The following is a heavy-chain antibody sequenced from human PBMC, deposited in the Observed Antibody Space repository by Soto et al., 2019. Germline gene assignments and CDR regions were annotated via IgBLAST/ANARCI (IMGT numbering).Heavy chain of an antibody. CDR2: ISSSSSYI. D-gene: IGHD3-10*01. V-gene: IGHV3-21*01. J-gene: IGHJ3*02. CDR3: ARVTAVRERKFWDAFDI. Sequence: GGSLRLSCAASGFTFSSYSMNWVRQAPGKGLEWVSSISSSSSYIYYADSVKGRFTISRDNAKNSLYLQMNSLRAEDTAVYYCARVTAVRERKFWDAFDIWGQGTMVTVSS. CDR1: GFTFSSYS.